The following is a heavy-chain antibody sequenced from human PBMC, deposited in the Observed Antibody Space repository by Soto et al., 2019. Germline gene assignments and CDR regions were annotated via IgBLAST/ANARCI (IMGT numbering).Heavy chain of an antibody. V-gene: IGHV3-53*01. CDR2: IYSGGST. Sequence: PGGSLRLSCAASGFTVSSNYMSWVRQAPGKGLEWVSVIYSGGSTYYADSVKGRFTISRDNSKNTLYLQMNSLRAEDTAVYYCARDSMVRGVIVHFDYWGQGTLVTVSS. CDR1: GFTVSSNY. CDR3: ARDSMVRGVIVHFDY. D-gene: IGHD3-10*01. J-gene: IGHJ4*02.